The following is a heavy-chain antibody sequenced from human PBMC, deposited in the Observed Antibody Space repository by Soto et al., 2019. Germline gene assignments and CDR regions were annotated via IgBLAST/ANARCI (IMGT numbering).Heavy chain of an antibody. CDR3: ANSPMSGDYPSGY. CDR1: GFTFDDYA. J-gene: IGHJ4*02. CDR2: ISWNSGSI. V-gene: IGHV3-9*01. Sequence: EVQLVESGGGLVQPGRSLRLSCAASGFTFDDYAMHWVRQAPGKGLEWVAGISWNSGSIGYADSVKGRFTISRDNAKNTLYLQRNSLRAEDTALYYCANSPMSGDYPSGYWGQGTLVTVSS. D-gene: IGHD4-17*01.